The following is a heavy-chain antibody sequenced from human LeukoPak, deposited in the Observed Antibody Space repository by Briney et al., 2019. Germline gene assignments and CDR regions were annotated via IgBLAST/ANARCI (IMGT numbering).Heavy chain of an antibody. CDR3: ARGVTAGGAIDY. CDR1: GFSFSSYS. Sequence: GGSLRLSCAASGFSFSSYSLHWVRQAPVKGLEWVALMSYAGGNKYYADSVKGRFTISRDNSKNALYLQINSLRPEDTALYYCARGVTAGGAIDYWGQGTLVIVSS. V-gene: IGHV3-30-3*01. CDR2: MSYAGGNK. D-gene: IGHD1-14*01. J-gene: IGHJ4*02.